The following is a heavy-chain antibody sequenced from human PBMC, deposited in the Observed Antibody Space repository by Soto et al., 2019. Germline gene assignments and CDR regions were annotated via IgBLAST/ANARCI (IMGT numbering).Heavy chain of an antibody. D-gene: IGHD3-22*01. CDR1: GFTFSSYG. Sequence: QVQLVESGGGVVQPGRSLRLSCAASGFTFSSYGMHWVRQDPGKGLEWVAVVSYDGRNEYYPDSVKGRFTISRDNSKNTLYLEMNSLRAEDTAVFYCVRGDNYDSSTFDYWGQGTLVTVSS. V-gene: IGHV3-30*03. CDR3: VRGDNYDSSTFDY. J-gene: IGHJ4*02. CDR2: VSYDGRNE.